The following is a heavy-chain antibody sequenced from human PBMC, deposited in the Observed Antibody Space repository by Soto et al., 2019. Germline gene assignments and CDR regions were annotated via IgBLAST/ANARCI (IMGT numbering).Heavy chain of an antibody. J-gene: IGHJ5*02. CDR3: ARVHDYSPGTTDKVLRWFNP. D-gene: IGHD4-4*01. CDR2: IYGSGST. Sequence: PSETLSLTCSVSDGSVTSGGYSWNWLRQPPGKGLEGIGYIYGSGSTYYNPSLKSRVTISVDRSKNQFSLKMTSVPAADTAVYYCARVHDYSPGTTDKVLRWFNPWGQGALVTVSS. V-gene: IGHV4-30-2*01. CDR1: DGSVTSGGYS.